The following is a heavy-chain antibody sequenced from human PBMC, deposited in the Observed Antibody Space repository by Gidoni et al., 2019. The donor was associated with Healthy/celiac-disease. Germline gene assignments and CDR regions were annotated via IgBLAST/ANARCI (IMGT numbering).Heavy chain of an antibody. J-gene: IGHJ4*02. CDR2: ISGSGGST. D-gene: IGHD2-21*02. V-gene: IGHV3-23*01. Sequence: EVQLLESGGGLVQPGGSLRLSCAASGFTFSSYAMSWVRQAPGKGLEWVSAISGSGGSTYYADSVKGRFTISRDNSKNTLYLQMNSLRAEDTAVYYCAKDRDGPRAYCGGDCYSYYFDYWGQGTLVTVSS. CDR3: AKDRDGPRAYCGGDCYSYYFDY. CDR1: GFTFSSYA.